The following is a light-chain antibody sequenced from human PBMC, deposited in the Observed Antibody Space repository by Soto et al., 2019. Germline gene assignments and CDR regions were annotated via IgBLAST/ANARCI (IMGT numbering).Light chain of an antibody. J-gene: IGKJ1*01. Sequence: DIQMTQSPSTLSASVGDRVTITCRASQSISSWLAWYQQKPGKAPKLLIYDASSLESGVPSRFSGSGSGTEFTLTISSLQPDDFATYYCQQYNSYSGTFAQGTKVVIK. CDR3: QQYNSYSGT. CDR2: DAS. CDR1: QSISSW. V-gene: IGKV1-5*01.